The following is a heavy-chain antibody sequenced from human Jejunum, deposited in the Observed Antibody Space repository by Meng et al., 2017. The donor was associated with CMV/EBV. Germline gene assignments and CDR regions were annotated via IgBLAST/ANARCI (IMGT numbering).Heavy chain of an antibody. J-gene: IGHJ4*02. CDR3: ARGTGSGSWLMDS. D-gene: IGHD6-13*01. CDR2: IPFDGNNE. V-gene: IGHV3-30*04. Sequence: ASGFTFSSYAMHWVRQAPGKGLEWVAVIPFDGNNEHYADSVKGRFTISRDNSKNTLYLQVNSLRLEDTGVYYCARGTGSGSWLMDSWGQGTLVTVSS. CDR1: GFTFSSYA.